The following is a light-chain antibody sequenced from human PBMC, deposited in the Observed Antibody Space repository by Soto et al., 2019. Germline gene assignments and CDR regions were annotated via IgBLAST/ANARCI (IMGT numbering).Light chain of an antibody. V-gene: IGKV1-39*01. J-gene: IGKJ2*01. Sequence: DIQMTQSPSSLSASVGDRVTITCRASQSISSYLNWYQQKPGKAPKLLIYAASSLQSGVPSRFSGSGSGTDITLTISSLQPEDFATYYCQQSYSTPQYTFGQGNKLEIK. CDR2: AAS. CDR1: QSISSY. CDR3: QQSYSTPQYT.